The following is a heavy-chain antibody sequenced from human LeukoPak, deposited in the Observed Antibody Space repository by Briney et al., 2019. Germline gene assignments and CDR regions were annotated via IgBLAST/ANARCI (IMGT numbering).Heavy chain of an antibody. CDR3: VRREGLAFDA. J-gene: IGHJ3*01. V-gene: IGHV3-64*02. Sequence: QTGGSLRLSCVASGFTLSSFAMYWVRQAPGRELEYVSAISSNGRSAYYADSVKGRFTISRDTSKNTLYLQVGSLRPDDMAVYYCVRREGLAFDAWGKGTLVTV. CDR1: GFTLSSFA. CDR2: ISSNGRSA. D-gene: IGHD5-24*01.